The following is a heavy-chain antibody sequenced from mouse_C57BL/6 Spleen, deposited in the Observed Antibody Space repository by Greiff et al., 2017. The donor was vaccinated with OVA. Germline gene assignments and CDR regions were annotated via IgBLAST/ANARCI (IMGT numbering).Heavy chain of an antibody. D-gene: IGHD3-2*02. V-gene: IGHV1-26*01. Sequence: EVQLQESGPELVKPGASVKISCKASGYTFTDYYMNWVKQSHGKSLEWIGDINPNNGGTSYNQKFKGKATLTVDKSSSTAYMELRSLTSEDSAVYYCAREEGSGYFDYWGQGTTLTVSS. CDR1: GYTFTDYY. CDR3: AREEGSGYFDY. CDR2: INPNNGGT. J-gene: IGHJ2*01.